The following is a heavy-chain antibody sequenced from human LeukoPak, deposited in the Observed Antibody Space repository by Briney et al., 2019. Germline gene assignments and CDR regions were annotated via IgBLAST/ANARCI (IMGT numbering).Heavy chain of an antibody. CDR1: GGSISGYY. CDR3: ASHYIAAGGGDAFDI. Sequence: KASETLSLTCTVSGGSISGYYWTWIRQSPGKGLEWLGYIYYSGSTNYNPSLKSRVTISVDTSKNQFSLKLSSVTAADTAVYYCASHYIAAGGGDAFDIWGQGTMVTVSS. CDR2: IYYSGST. J-gene: IGHJ3*02. D-gene: IGHD6-13*01. V-gene: IGHV4-59*08.